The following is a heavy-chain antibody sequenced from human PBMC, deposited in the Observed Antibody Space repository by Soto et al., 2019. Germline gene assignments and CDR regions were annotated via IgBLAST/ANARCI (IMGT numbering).Heavy chain of an antibody. V-gene: IGHV1-18*01. CDR2: INPNSGGT. CDR1: GYTFTSYG. Sequence: ASMKVSCKASGYTFTSYGISWVRQAPGQGLEWMGWINPNSGGTNYAQKLQGRVTMTTDTSTSTAYMELRSLRSDDTAVYYCARASGSSYWFDPWGQGTLVTVSS. D-gene: IGHD1-26*01. CDR3: ARASGSSYWFDP. J-gene: IGHJ5*02.